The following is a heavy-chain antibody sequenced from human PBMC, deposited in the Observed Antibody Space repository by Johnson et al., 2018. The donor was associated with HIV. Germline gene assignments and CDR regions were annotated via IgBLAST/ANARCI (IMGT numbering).Heavy chain of an antibody. CDR2: ISWHSASI. CDR1: GFTFDDYA. J-gene: IGHJ3*02. CDR3: ASSHGSGWYQWWAPNDAFDI. V-gene: IGHV3-9*01. Sequence: VQLVESGGGLVQPGRSLRLSCAASGFTFDDYAMHWVRLAPGKGLEWVSGISWHSASIGYADSVKGRFTISRDNAKNSLYLQMNSLRAEDTALYYCASSHGSGWYQWWAPNDAFDIWGQGTMVTVSS. D-gene: IGHD6-19*01.